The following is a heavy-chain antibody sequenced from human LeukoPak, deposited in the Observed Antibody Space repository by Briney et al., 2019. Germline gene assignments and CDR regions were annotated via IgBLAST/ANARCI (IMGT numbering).Heavy chain of an antibody. CDR2: IDSHNGDR. Sequence: ASVKVSCKASGYSFVFFGVDWVRQAPGQGLEWMGWIDSHNGDRNYAEKFQDRVTMTTDTSTTTSYMELRSLRSDDTAVYYCARAVSGSLYRDFDFWGQGTLVTVSA. V-gene: IGHV1-18*01. CDR3: ARAVSGSLYRDFDF. J-gene: IGHJ4*02. CDR1: GYSFVFFG. D-gene: IGHD1-26*01.